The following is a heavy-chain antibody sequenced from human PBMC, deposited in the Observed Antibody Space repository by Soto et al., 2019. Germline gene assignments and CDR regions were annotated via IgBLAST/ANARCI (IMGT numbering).Heavy chain of an antibody. J-gene: IGHJ6*02. CDR3: ARVKWLRLRGVGYYYGMDV. CDR1: GGSISSSSYY. V-gene: IGHV4-39*01. D-gene: IGHD5-12*01. Sequence: QLQLQESGPGLVKPSETLSLTCTVSGGSISSSSYYWGWIRQPPGKGLEWIGSIYYSGSTYYNPSLKSRVTISVDTSKNQFSLKLSSVTAADTAVYYCARVKWLRLRGVGYYYGMDVWGQGTTVTVSS. CDR2: IYYSGST.